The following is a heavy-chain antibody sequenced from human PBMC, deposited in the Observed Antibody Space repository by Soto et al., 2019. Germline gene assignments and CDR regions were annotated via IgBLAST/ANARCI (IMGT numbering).Heavy chain of an antibody. CDR1: GGSISSGHYY. D-gene: IGHD4-17*01. J-gene: IGHJ4*02. V-gene: IGHV4-30-4*02. CDR2: IYYSGST. Sequence: SDTLSLTCTVSGGSISSGHYYWSWIRQPPGKGLEWIGYIYYSGSTYYNPSLKSRVTISVDTSKNQFSLKLNSVTAADTAVYYCARALYDYGSAAPKGYFDYWGQGTLVTVSS. CDR3: ARALYDYGSAAPKGYFDY.